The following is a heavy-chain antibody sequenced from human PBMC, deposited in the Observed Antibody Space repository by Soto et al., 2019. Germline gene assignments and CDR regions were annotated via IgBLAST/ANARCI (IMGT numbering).Heavy chain of an antibody. CDR3: ARGRDGDY. D-gene: IGHD6-6*01. Sequence: QVHLVQSGAEVKKPGASVKVSCKASGYTFTSYGITWVRQAPGQGLEWMGWISAHNGNTDYAQKLQGRVIVTRDTSTSTAYMELRGLISDDTAVYYCARGRDGDYWGQGARVTVSS. CDR2: ISAHNGNT. V-gene: IGHV1-18*01. CDR1: GYTFTSYG. J-gene: IGHJ4*02.